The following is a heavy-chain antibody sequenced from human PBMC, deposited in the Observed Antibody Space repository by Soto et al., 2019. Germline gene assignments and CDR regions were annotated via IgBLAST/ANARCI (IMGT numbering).Heavy chain of an antibody. CDR1: GGTFSSYA. Sequence: GASVKVSCKASGGTFSSYAISWVRQAPGQGLEWMGGIIPIFGTANYAQKFQGRVTITADESTSTAYMELSSLRSEDTAVYYCARDPGRTFGGVIAGAYFDYWGQGTLVTVSS. J-gene: IGHJ4*02. D-gene: IGHD3-16*02. CDR3: ARDPGRTFGGVIAGAYFDY. V-gene: IGHV1-69*13. CDR2: IIPIFGTA.